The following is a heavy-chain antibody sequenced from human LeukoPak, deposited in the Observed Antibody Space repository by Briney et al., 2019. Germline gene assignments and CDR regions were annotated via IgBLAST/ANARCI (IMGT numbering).Heavy chain of an antibody. CDR1: LGSFSDYY. J-gene: IGHJ6*03. Sequence: SETLSLTCVVYLGSFSDYYWTWVRQPPGKGLEWLGEINHGGTTKYNPSLKSRVTISIHTSNNQFSLKLNSVTAADTAVYYCARGEGTLAGRRWPYSFYYYVDVWGKGTTVTVSS. CDR2: INHGGTT. CDR3: ARGEGTLAGRRWPYSFYYYVDV. D-gene: IGHD6-19*01. V-gene: IGHV4-34*01.